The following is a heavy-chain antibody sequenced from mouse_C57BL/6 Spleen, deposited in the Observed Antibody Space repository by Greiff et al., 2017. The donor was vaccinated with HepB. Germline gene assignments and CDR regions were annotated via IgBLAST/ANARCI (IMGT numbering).Heavy chain of an antibody. CDR1: GYSITSGYY. CDR2: ISYDGSN. Sequence: EVKLVESGPGLVKPSQSLSLTCSVTGYSITSGYYWNWIRQFPGNKLEWMGYISYDGSNNYNPSLKNRISITRDTSKNQFFLKLNSVTTEDTATYYCAREGGEGGFFDYWGQGTTLTVSS. CDR3: AREGGEGGFFDY. J-gene: IGHJ2*01. V-gene: IGHV3-6*01.